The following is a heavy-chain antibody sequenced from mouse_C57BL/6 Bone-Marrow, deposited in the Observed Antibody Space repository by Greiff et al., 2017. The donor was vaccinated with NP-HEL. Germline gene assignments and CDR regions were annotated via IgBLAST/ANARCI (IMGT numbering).Heavy chain of an antibody. CDR3: ARSCPLDY. CDR2: IRNKANGYTT. CDR1: GFTFTDYY. J-gene: IGHJ2*01. V-gene: IGHV7-3*01. Sequence: EVKLMESGGGLVQPGGSLSLSCAASGFTFTDYYMSWVRQPPGKALEWLGFIRNKANGYTTEYSASVKGRFTISRDNSQSILYLQMNALRAEDSATYYCARSCPLDYWGQGTTLTVSS.